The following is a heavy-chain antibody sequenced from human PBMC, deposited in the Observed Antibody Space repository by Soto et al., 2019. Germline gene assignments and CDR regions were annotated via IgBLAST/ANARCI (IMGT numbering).Heavy chain of an antibody. Sequence: GESLKISCKGSGYSFTSYWIGWVRQMPGKGLEWMGIIYPGDSDTRYSPSFQGQVTISADKSISTAYLQWSSLKASDTAMYYCARQYCSGGSCYRRGYFDYWGQGNLVTVSS. J-gene: IGHJ4*02. D-gene: IGHD2-15*01. CDR1: GYSFTSYW. CDR2: IYPGDSDT. CDR3: ARQYCSGGSCYRRGYFDY. V-gene: IGHV5-51*01.